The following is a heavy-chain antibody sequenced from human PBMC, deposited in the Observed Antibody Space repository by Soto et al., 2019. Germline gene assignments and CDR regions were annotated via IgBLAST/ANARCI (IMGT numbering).Heavy chain of an antibody. CDR1: GGTFSSYA. J-gene: IGHJ6*02. D-gene: IGHD2-2*01. Sequence: GASVKVSCKASGGTFSSYAISWVRQAPGQGLEWMGGIIPIFGTANYAQKFQGRVTITADESTSTAYMELSSLRSEDTAVYYFARSDPEYQLLRRHGMDVWGQGTTVTVSS. V-gene: IGHV1-69*13. CDR2: IIPIFGTA. CDR3: ARSDPEYQLLRRHGMDV.